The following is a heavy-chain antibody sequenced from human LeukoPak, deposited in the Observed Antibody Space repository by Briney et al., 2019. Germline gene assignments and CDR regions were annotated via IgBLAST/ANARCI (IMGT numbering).Heavy chain of an antibody. Sequence: SETLSLTCSVSGVSLNSLYFIWIRQSPVRGLEWIGYIYDSGSTKYNPSLKSRVTISVDTSNNQFSLRLRSVTAADTAVYFCARAYSSASWFYPWGQGTLVTVSS. D-gene: IGHD3-22*01. CDR3: ARAYSSASWFYP. J-gene: IGHJ5*02. CDR2: IYDSGST. CDR1: GVSLNSLY. V-gene: IGHV4-59*11.